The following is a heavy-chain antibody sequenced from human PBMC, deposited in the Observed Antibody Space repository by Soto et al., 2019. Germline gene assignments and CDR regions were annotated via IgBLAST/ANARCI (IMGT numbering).Heavy chain of an antibody. CDR2: INGDGSTT. J-gene: IGHJ3*02. CDR3: SGAGGI. V-gene: IGHV3-74*01. D-gene: IGHD3-10*01. CDR1: GLTFSSHW. Sequence: EVQLVESGGGLVQPGGSLRLSCAASGLTFSSHWMYWVRQAPGKGLVWVAHINGDGSTTTYADSVKGRFTISRDNAKNTLYLQMNNLGVEDMAVYYCSGAGGIWGQGTMVTVSS.